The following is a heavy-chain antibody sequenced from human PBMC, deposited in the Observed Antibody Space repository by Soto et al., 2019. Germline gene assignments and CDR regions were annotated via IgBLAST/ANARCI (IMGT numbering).Heavy chain of an antibody. CDR2: ISYDGSNK. CDR1: GFTFSSYG. D-gene: IGHD2-2*01. J-gene: IGHJ4*02. Sequence: GGSLRLSCAASGFTFSSYGMHWVRQAPGKGLEWVAVISYDGSNKYYADSVKGRFTISRDNSKNTLYLQMNSLRAEDTAVYYCAKVKISYCSSTSCSYFDYWGQGTLVTVSS. CDR3: AKVKISYCSSTSCSYFDY. V-gene: IGHV3-30*18.